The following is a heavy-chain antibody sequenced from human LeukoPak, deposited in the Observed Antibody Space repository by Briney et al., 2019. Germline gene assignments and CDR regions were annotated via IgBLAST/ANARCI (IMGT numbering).Heavy chain of an antibody. D-gene: IGHD4-17*01. Sequence: SETLSLTCAVSGGSISSSGYSWSWIRQPPGKDLEWIGYIYHSGSAYYNPSLKSRVTMSVDRSKNQFSLNLSSVTAADTAVYYCARSTPVTYYFDYWGQGTLVTASP. CDR3: ARSTPVTYYFDY. J-gene: IGHJ4*02. CDR1: GGSISSSGYS. CDR2: IYHSGSA. V-gene: IGHV4-30-2*01.